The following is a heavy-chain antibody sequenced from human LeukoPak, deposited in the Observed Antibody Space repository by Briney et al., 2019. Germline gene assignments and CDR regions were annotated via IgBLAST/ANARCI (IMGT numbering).Heavy chain of an antibody. J-gene: IGHJ4*02. CDR1: GFTFSSYS. CDR2: ISSSSSYI. D-gene: IGHD3-22*01. V-gene: IGHV3-21*01. CDR3: ARDPGYYDSSAHIAGY. Sequence: GGSLRLSCAASGFTFSSYSMNWVRQAPGKGLEWVSSISSSSSYIYYAASVKGRFTISRDNAKNSLYLQMNSLRAEDTAVYYCARDPGYYDSSAHIAGYWGQGTLVTVSS.